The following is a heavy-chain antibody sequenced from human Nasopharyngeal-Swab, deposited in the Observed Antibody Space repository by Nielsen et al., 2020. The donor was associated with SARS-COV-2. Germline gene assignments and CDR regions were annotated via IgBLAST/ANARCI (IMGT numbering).Heavy chain of an antibody. Sequence: SLQLCWAASGFTFDDYAMHWVRQAPGKGLEWVSGISWNSGSIGYADSVKGRFTISRDNAKNSLYLQMNSLRAEDTALYYCAKDFYDILTGGVDYWGQGTLVTVSS. CDR3: AKDFYDILTGGVDY. J-gene: IGHJ4*02. V-gene: IGHV3-9*01. CDR1: GFTFDDYA. CDR2: ISWNSGSI. D-gene: IGHD3-9*01.